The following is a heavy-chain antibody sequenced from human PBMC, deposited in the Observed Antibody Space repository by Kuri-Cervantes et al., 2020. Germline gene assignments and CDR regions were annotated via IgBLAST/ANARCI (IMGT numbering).Heavy chain of an antibody. CDR3: ARDWRYCSSTSCYAVRPGSFDY. J-gene: IGHJ4*02. CDR2: INSGGST. D-gene: IGHD2-2*01. Sequence: LSLTCAASGFTFSSYSMNWVRQAPGKGLEWISTINSGGSTFYADSVKGRFTISRDNSKNTLYLQMNSLRAEDTAVYYCARDWRYCSSTSCYAVRPGSFDYWGQGTLVTVSS. CDR1: GFTFSSYS. V-gene: IGHV3-66*01.